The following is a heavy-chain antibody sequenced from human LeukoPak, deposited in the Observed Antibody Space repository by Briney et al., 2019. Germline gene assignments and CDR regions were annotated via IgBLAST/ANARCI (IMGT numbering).Heavy chain of an antibody. V-gene: IGHV3-30*04. CDR1: GFTFSTYA. CDR3: ARGGGYYYDSSGYYRAY. J-gene: IGHJ4*02. D-gene: IGHD3-22*01. CDR2: ISYDGSSK. Sequence: GRSLRLSCAASGFTFSTYAMHWVRQAPGKGLEWVAVISYDGSSKYYADSVKGRFTISRDNAKNSLYLQMNSLRAEDTAVYYCARGGGYYYDSSGYYRAYWGQGTLVTVSS.